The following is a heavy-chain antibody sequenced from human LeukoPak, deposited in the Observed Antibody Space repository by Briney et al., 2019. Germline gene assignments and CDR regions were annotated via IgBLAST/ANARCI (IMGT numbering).Heavy chain of an antibody. CDR1: GGSPSSYY. Sequence: PSETLSLTCTVSGGSPSSYYWRWIRQPPGRELKWIGYIYYSGSTNYNPSLKSRVTISVDTPKNQFSLKLSSVTAADTAVYYCARCSGYSYYFDYWGQGTLVTVSS. V-gene: IGHV4-59*01. J-gene: IGHJ4*02. CDR2: IYYSGST. D-gene: IGHD3-22*01. CDR3: ARCSGYSYYFDY.